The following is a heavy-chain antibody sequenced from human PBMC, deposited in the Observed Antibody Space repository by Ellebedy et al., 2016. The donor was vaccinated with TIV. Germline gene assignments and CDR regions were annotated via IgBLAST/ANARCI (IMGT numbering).Heavy chain of an antibody. Sequence: KVTCKVSAYKFTNYCVVWVRQMPGKGLEWMGLISLVDSDIRYSPSFQGQVTVSADKSINTAYLQWSSLKASDTGMYYCAGASGTYSNDAVDSWGQGTMVTVSS. J-gene: IGHJ3*02. CDR2: ISLVDSDI. CDR1: AYKFTNYC. CDR3: AGASGTYSNDAVDS. V-gene: IGHV5-51*01. D-gene: IGHD3-10*01.